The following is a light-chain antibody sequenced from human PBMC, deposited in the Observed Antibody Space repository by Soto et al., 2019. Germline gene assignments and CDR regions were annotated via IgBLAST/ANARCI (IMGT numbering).Light chain of an antibody. V-gene: IGKV1-39*01. Sequence: DIQMTQSPSSLAASVGDRVTITCRASQTVSIYVNWYQQKPGRAPSLVMFTASTLPSVVQSRFSGSGYATDFTLTISSLQPEDFATKYCKQSYNIPYTFGQGNKLEIK. CDR2: TAS. CDR1: QTVSIY. CDR3: KQSYNIPYT. J-gene: IGKJ2*01.